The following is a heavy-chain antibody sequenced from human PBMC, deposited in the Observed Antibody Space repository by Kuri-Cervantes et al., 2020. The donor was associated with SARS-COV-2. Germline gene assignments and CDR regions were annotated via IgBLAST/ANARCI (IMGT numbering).Heavy chain of an antibody. D-gene: IGHD1-26*01. V-gene: IGHV3-13*05. J-gene: IGHJ4*02. CDR3: ARGAVHSGSILRVSESFGY. CDR2: IGTAGDP. Sequence: GGSLRLSCAASGFTFSSYDMHWVRQATGKGLEWVSAIGTAGDPYYPGSVKGRFTISRENAKNSLYLQMNSLRAGDTAVYYCARGAVHSGSILRVSESFGYWGQGTLVTVSS. CDR1: GFTFSSYD.